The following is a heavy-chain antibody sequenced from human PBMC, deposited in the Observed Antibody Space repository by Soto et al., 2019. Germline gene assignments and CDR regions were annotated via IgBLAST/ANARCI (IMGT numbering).Heavy chain of an antibody. CDR2: FYTGGST. CDR3: ARTRTTVTTYFDD. V-gene: IGHV3-66*01. CDR1: GFTVSSNY. J-gene: IGHJ4*02. D-gene: IGHD4-4*01. Sequence: ESGGGLVQPGGSLRLSCAVSGFTVSSNYMTWVRQAPGKGLEWVSVFYTGGSTYYADSVKGRFTVSRDNSRNIVYLQMNNLRAEDTAVYYCARTRTTVTTYFDDWGQGTLVTVSS.